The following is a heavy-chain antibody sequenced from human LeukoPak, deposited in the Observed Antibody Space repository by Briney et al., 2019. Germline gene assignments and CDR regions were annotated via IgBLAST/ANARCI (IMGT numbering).Heavy chain of an antibody. D-gene: IGHD3-3*01. CDR1: GGSITSYY. J-gene: IGHJ4*02. V-gene: IGHV4-59*01. CDR2: LYYREST. CDR3: ARAGVRFLEWYDY. Sequence: SETLSLTCTVSGGSITSYYWSWIRQPPGKGLEWIGNLYYRESTNYNPSLKSRVTISVDTSKNQFSLKLSSVTAADTAVYYCARAGVRFLEWYDYWGQGTLVTVSS.